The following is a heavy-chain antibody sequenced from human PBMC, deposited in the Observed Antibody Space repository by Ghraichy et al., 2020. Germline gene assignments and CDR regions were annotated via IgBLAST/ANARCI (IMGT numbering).Heavy chain of an antibody. CDR2: INDSGSI. CDR1: GGSFSDYD. J-gene: IGHJ5*02. V-gene: IGHV4-34*01. Sequence: SETLSLTCAVYGGSFSDYDWTWIRQPPGKGLEWIGEINDSGSIDYNASLKSRVSISLDTSKNQFSLKLSSVTAADTAVYFCARVVFSYNWTPVHWFDPWGQGTLVIVSS. D-gene: IGHD1-1*01. CDR3: ARVVFSYNWTPVHWFDP.